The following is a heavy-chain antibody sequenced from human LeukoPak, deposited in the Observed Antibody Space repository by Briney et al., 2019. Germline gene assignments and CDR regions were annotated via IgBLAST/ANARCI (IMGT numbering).Heavy chain of an antibody. Sequence: TLSLTCTVSGGSISSYYWSWIRQPPGKALEWLALIYWNDDKRYSPSLKSRLTITKDTSKNQVVLTMTNMDPVDTATYYCAHSPSLYCSSTSCYIQYFDYWGQGTLVTVSS. CDR1: GGSISSYYW. CDR2: IYWNDDK. J-gene: IGHJ4*02. D-gene: IGHD2-2*02. CDR3: AHSPSLYCSSTSCYIQYFDY. V-gene: IGHV2-5*01.